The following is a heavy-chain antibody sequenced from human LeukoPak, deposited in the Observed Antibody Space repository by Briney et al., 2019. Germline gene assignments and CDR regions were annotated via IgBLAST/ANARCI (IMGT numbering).Heavy chain of an antibody. V-gene: IGHV3-7*01. CDR2: IRHDGNAK. D-gene: IGHD2-15*01. J-gene: IGHJ4*02. CDR3: ATSHDSAGND. CDR1: EFAFSDFW. Sequence: GGSLRLSCAASEFAFSDFWMSWVRQAPGKGLEWVANIRHDGNAKNYVPSVRGRFTISRDNAKNSLYLQMNSLTVEDTAVYYCATSHDSAGNDWGQGTLVTVSS.